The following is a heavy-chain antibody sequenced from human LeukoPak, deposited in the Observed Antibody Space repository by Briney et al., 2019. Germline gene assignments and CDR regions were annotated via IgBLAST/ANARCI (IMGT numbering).Heavy chain of an antibody. CDR3: ARSDCSTGTGYNY. CDR2: INPFTGGT. Sequence: ASVKVSCKASRYTFSDYYIHWVRQAPGQGLEWMGWINPFTGGTNYAQKFQGRVTMTKDTPIRTAYMELSRLRSDDTAVYYCARSDCSTGTGYNYWGQGTLVTVSS. CDR1: RYTFSDYY. V-gene: IGHV1-2*02. J-gene: IGHJ4*02. D-gene: IGHD2-15*01.